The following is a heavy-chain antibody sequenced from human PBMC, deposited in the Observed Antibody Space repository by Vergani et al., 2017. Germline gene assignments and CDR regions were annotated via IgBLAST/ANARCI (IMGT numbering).Heavy chain of an antibody. V-gene: IGHV3-21*01. CDR1: GFTFSSYS. CDR2: ISSSSSYI. D-gene: IGHD2-2*01. Sequence: VQLVESGGGVVQPGRSLRLSCAASGFTFSSYSMNWVRQAPGKGLEWVSSISSSSSYIYYADSVKGRFTISRDNAKNSLYLQMNSLRAEDTAVYYCASLDIVVVPAAIKKNWFDPWGQGTLVTVSS. J-gene: IGHJ5*02. CDR3: ASLDIVVVPAAIKKNWFDP.